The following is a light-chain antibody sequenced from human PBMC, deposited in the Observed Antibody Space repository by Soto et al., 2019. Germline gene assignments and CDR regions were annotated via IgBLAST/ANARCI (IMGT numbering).Light chain of an antibody. V-gene: IGKV1-39*01. CDR2: GAS. Sequence: DVQMTQSPSTLSAAVGDRVTITCRASQSTTSWLAWYQQKPGKAPKLLIYGASSLQSGVPSRFSGSGSGTDFTLTISSLQPEDFGTYYCQQSFSTPRTFGQGTKVDI. J-gene: IGKJ1*01. CDR1: QSTTSW. CDR3: QQSFSTPRT.